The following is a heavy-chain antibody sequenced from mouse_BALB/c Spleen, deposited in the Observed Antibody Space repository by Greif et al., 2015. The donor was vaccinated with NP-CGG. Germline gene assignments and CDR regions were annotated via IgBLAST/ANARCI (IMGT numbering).Heavy chain of an antibody. CDR1: GFSLTSYG. Sequence: VKLVESGPGLVAPSQSLSITCTVSGFSLTSYGVHWVRQPPGKGLEWLGVIWAGGSTNYNSALMSRLSISKDNSKSQVFLKMNSLQTDDTATYYCARERSMITYYFDYWGQGTTLTVSS. J-gene: IGHJ2*01. D-gene: IGHD2-4*01. V-gene: IGHV2-9*02. CDR3: ARERSMITYYFDY. CDR2: IWAGGST.